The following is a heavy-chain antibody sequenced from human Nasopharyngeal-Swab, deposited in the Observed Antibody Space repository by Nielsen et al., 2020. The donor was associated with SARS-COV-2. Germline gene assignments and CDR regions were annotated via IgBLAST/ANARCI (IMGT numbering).Heavy chain of an antibody. D-gene: IGHD1-7*01. CDR1: GYTFTGYY. Sequence: ASVTVSCKASGYTFTGYYMHWVRQAPGQGLEWVGRINPNTGGTNYAQKFQGRVTMTTDTSISTAYMEVSSLRSDDTAVYYCAREISRTTSWFDPWGQGTLVTVSS. CDR2: INPNTGGT. V-gene: IGHV1-2*06. CDR3: AREISRTTSWFDP. J-gene: IGHJ5*02.